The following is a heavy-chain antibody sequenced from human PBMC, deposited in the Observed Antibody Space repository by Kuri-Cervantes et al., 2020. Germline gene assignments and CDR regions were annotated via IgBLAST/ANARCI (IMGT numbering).Heavy chain of an antibody. CDR3: ARGFHGGAAAATDYFDY. CDR1: GGSVSSGSYY. J-gene: IGHJ4*02. Sequence: SETLSLTCTVSGGSVSSGSYYWSWIRQPPGKGLEWIGYIYYSGSTNYNPSLKSRVTTSVDTSKNQFSLKLSSVTAADTAVYYCARGFHGGAAAATDYFDYWGQGTRVTVSS. D-gene: IGHD2-2*01. CDR2: IYYSGST. V-gene: IGHV4-61*01.